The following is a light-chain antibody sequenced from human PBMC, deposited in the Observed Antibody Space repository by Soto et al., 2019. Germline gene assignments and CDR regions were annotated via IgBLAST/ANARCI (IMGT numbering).Light chain of an antibody. CDR3: QQYDIWPPYT. J-gene: IGKJ2*01. V-gene: IGKV3-15*01. Sequence: SCRASQNIRSSLAWYQQRPGQAPRLLIYDASTRATGIPPRFSGGGSGTEFTVTISSLQSEDFAIYYCQQYDIWPPYTFGQGTKVDI. CDR1: QNIRSS. CDR2: DAS.